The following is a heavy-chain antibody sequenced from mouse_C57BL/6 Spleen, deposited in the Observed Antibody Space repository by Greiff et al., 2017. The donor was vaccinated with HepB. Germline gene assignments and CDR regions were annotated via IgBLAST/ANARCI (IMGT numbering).Heavy chain of an antibody. D-gene: IGHD1-1*01. V-gene: IGHV5-4*01. J-gene: IGHJ1*03. CDR3: AREGDYYGSSYGYFDV. CDR1: GFTFSSYA. CDR2: ISDGGSYT. Sequence: EVQVVESGGGLVKPGGSLKLSCAASGFTFSSYAMSWVRQTPEKRLEWVATISDGGSYTYYPDNVKGRFTISRDNAKNNLYLQMSHLKSEDTAMYYCAREGDYYGSSYGYFDVWGTGTTVTVSS.